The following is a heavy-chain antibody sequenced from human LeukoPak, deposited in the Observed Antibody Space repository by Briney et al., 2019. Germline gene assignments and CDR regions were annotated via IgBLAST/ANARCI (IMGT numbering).Heavy chain of an antibody. CDR3: AKARGFLEWLLSPFDY. V-gene: IGHV3-23*01. Sequence: GGSLRLSCAASGFTFSSYAMSWVRQAPAKGLEWVSAISGSGGSTYYPSSVKGLFTISRDNSKNTLYLQMNSLRAEDTAVYYCAKARGFLEWLLSPFDYWGQGTLVTVSS. D-gene: IGHD3-3*01. J-gene: IGHJ4*02. CDR2: ISGSGGST. CDR1: GFTFSSYA.